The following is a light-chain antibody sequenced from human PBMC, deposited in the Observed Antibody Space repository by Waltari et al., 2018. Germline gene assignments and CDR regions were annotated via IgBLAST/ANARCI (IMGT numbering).Light chain of an antibody. CDR3: QQRSSWPYS. CDR1: QSVGRF. CDR2: DAS. J-gene: IGKJ2*03. V-gene: IGKV3-11*01. Sequence: EIVLTQSPATLSLSPGEGATLSCRASQSVGRFLAWYQQKPGQAPRLLIYDASNMATGIPARFSASGSGTDFTLTLSSLEPEDFAVYYCQQRSSWPYSFGQGTKLEIK.